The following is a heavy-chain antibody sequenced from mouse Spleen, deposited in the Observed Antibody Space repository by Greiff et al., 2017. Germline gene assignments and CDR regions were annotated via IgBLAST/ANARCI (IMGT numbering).Heavy chain of an antibody. D-gene: IGHD1-1*01. Sequence: EVQLVESGGGLVKPGGSLKLSCAASGFTFSSYAMSWVRQTPEKRLEWVATISSGGSYTYYPDSVKGRFTISRDNAKNTLYLQMSSLRSEDTAMYYCARETTVVAMDYWGQGTSVTVSS. CDR2: ISSGGSYT. J-gene: IGHJ4*01. CDR3: ARETTVVAMDY. V-gene: IGHV5-9-3*01. CDR1: GFTFSSYA.